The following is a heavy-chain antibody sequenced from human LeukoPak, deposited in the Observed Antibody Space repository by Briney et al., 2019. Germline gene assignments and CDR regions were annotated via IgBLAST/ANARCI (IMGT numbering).Heavy chain of an antibody. Sequence: PGGSLRLSCAASGFTFSSYAMSWVRQAPGKGLEWVSAISGSGGSTYYADSVKGRFTISRVNSKNTLYLQMNSLRAEDTAVYYCAKAGFGELSQSFDYWGQGTLVTVSS. CDR1: GFTFSSYA. CDR2: ISGSGGST. J-gene: IGHJ4*02. D-gene: IGHD3-10*01. CDR3: AKAGFGELSQSFDY. V-gene: IGHV3-23*01.